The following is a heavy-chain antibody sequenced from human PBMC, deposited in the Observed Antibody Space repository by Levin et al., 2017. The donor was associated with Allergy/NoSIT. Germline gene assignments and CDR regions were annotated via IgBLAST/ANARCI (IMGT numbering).Heavy chain of an antibody. J-gene: IGHJ4*02. CDR1: GYNFANQW. Sequence: GESLKISCKGSGYNFANQWIAWVRQMPGKGLEWMGIIYPGDSDTRYSPSFQGQVTISADKSINTSYLQWGSLKASDTAIYYCARRTGTTLDFWGRGTLVNVSS. D-gene: IGHD1-7*01. CDR2: IYPGDSDT. V-gene: IGHV5-51*01. CDR3: ARRTGTTLDF.